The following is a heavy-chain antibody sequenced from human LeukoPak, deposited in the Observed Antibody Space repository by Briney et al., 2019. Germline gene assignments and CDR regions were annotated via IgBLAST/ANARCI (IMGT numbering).Heavy chain of an antibody. CDR2: IIPIFGTA. D-gene: IGHD3-9*01. Sequence: SVKVSCKASGGTFSSYAISWVRQPPGQGLEWMGGIIPIFGTANYAQKFQVRVTITADESTSTAYMELSSLRSEDTAVYYFKQEPEYDILTGYYFDYWGQGTLVTVSS. J-gene: IGHJ4*02. CDR1: GGTFSSYA. V-gene: IGHV1-69*01. CDR3: KQEPEYDILTGYYFDY.